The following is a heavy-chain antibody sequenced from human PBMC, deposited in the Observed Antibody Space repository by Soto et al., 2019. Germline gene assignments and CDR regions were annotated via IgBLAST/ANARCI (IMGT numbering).Heavy chain of an antibody. CDR3: ARAISSNIVLAFDY. Sequence: SETLSLTCTVSGGSISSGGYYWSWIRQHPGKGLEWIGYIYYSGSTYYNPSLKSRVTISVDTSKNQFSLKLSSVTAADTAVYYCARAISSNIVLAFDYWGQGTLVTVSS. D-gene: IGHD3-16*02. J-gene: IGHJ4*02. CDR2: IYYSGST. V-gene: IGHV4-31*03. CDR1: GGSISSGGYY.